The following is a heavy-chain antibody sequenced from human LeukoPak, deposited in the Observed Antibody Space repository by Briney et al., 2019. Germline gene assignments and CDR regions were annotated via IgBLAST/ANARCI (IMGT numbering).Heavy chain of an antibody. CDR1: GFTVSSNY. Sequence: GGSLRLSCAASGFTVSSNYMNWVRQAPGKGLEWVSSISSSSSYIYYADSVKGRFTISRDNAKNSLYLQMNSLRAEDTAVYYCARDQFGNDYSWFDPWGQGTLVTVSS. V-gene: IGHV3-21*01. D-gene: IGHD3-16*01. J-gene: IGHJ5*02. CDR2: ISSSSSYI. CDR3: ARDQFGNDYSWFDP.